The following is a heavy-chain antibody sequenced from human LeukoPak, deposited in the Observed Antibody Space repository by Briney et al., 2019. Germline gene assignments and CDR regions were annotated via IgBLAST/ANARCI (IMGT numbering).Heavy chain of an antibody. CDR2: IYPGDSDT. CDR1: GSIFTSYW. D-gene: IGHD6-19*01. V-gene: IGHV5-51*01. Sequence: GAPLQISSEGSGSIFTSYWICCGRPLPGKGLEWMRIIYPGDSDTRYSPSFQGQVTISADKSISTAYLQWSSLKASDTAMYYCARHDSSGWYVGDWGQGTLVTVSS. CDR3: ARHDSSGWYVGD. J-gene: IGHJ4*02.